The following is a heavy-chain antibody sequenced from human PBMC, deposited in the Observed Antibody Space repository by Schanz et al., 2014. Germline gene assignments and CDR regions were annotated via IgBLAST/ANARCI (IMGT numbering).Heavy chain of an antibody. CDR2: ISCAGSNK. D-gene: IGHD1-1*01. CDR3: MAMGRNTSHYFDH. Sequence: QVQLVDSGGGLVKPGRSLRLSCAASGITLSGYGLHWVRQAPGKGLQWVALISCAGSNKYHAESVKGRFTISRDNAKNTLFLQMDSLRVEDTAVYYCMAMGRNTSHYFDHWGQGTLVTVSS. CDR1: GITLSGYG. V-gene: IGHV3-30*03. J-gene: IGHJ4*02.